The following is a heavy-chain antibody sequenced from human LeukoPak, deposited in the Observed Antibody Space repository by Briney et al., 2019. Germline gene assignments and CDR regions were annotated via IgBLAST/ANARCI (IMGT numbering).Heavy chain of an antibody. CDR2: FNPNSGGT. CDR3: AKVRGIAAAGPYYYYFLDV. J-gene: IGHJ6*03. CDR1: GYTFTGYY. D-gene: IGHD6-13*01. V-gene: IGHV1-2*02. Sequence: ASVKVSCKASGYTFTGYYMHWVRQAPGQGLEWMGWFNPNSGGTNYAQKFQGRVTMTRDTSIDTAYMELSRLRSDDTAVYYCAKVRGIAAAGPYYYYFLDVWGKGTTVTVSS.